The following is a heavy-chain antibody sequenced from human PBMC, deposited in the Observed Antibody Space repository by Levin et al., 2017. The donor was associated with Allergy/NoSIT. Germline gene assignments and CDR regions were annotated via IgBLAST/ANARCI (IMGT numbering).Heavy chain of an antibody. V-gene: IGHV3-23*01. CDR2: ISGSGGST. CDR3: AKDSRWTLRFLGFDP. Sequence: QSGGSLRLSCAASGFTFSSYAMSWVRQAPGKGLEWVSAISGSGGSTYYADSVKGRFTISRDNSKNTLYLQMNSLRAEDTAVYYCAKDSRWTLRFLGFDPWGQGTLVTVSS. D-gene: IGHD3-3*01. CDR1: GFTFSSYA. J-gene: IGHJ5*02.